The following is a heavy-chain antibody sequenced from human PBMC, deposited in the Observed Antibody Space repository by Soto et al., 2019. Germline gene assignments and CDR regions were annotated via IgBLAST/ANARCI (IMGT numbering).Heavy chain of an antibody. D-gene: IGHD2-2*01. CDR2: ISSSSSYI. J-gene: IGHJ5*02. Sequence: GGSLRLSCAASGFTFSSYSMNWVRQAPGKGLEWVLSISSSSSYIYYADSVKGRFTISRDNAKNSLYLQMNSLRAEDTAVYYCARAHLGYCSSTSCPGWFDPWGQGTLVTVS. CDR1: GFTFSSYS. CDR3: ARAHLGYCSSTSCPGWFDP. V-gene: IGHV3-21*01.